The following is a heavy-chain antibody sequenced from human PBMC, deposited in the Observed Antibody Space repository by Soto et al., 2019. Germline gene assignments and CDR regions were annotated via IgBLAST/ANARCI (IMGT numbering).Heavy chain of an antibody. J-gene: IGHJ4*02. CDR1: GDIFSGYS. Sequence: QVQLVQSGAEVKKPGSSVKVSCKTSGDIFSGYSISWVRQAPGQGLEWMGGIIPIFGTTHYAQRFHGRVTITADKSTSTVYMELYSLKSEDTALYYCARDLGSGYDPGDYWGQGTLVTVSS. V-gene: IGHV1-69*14. CDR2: IIPIFGTT. CDR3: ARDLGSGYDPGDY. D-gene: IGHD5-12*01.